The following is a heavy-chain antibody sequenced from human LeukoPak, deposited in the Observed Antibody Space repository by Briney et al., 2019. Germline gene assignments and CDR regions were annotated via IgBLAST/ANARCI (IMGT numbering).Heavy chain of an antibody. CDR2: IRQDGNEK. V-gene: IGHV3-7*04. CDR3: ARLRAAQTYDC. J-gene: IGHJ4*02. Sequence: PGGSLRLSCAGDGFTLSNYWMSWVRQAPGKGLEWVANIRQDGNEKYYVDSVKGRFTISRDNPKNSLYLQMNSLRAEDTAIYYCARLRAAQTYDCWGQGTLVTVSS. CDR1: GFTLSNYW. D-gene: IGHD6-13*01.